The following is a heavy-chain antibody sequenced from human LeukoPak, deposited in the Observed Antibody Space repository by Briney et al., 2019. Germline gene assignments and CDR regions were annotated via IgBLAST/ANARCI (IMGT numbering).Heavy chain of an antibody. CDR3: ARDRISVGPSHGWFDP. J-gene: IGHJ5*02. CDR2: IYHSGST. D-gene: IGHD2-15*01. V-gene: IGHV4-38-2*02. Sequence: SETLSLTCTVSGYSISSGYYWGWIRQPPGKGLEWIGSIYHSGSTYYNPSLKSRVTISVDTSKNQFSLKLSSVTAADTAVYYCARDRISVGPSHGWFDPWGQGTLVTVS. CDR1: GYSISSGYY.